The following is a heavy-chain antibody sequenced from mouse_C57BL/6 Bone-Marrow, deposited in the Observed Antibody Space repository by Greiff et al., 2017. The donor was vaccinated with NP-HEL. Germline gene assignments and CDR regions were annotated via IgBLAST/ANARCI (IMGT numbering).Heavy chain of an antibody. CDR1: GYTFTDYY. CDR3: ARRGLGNWFAY. J-gene: IGHJ3*01. V-gene: IGHV1-26*01. Sequence: EVQLQQSGPELVKPGASVKISCKASGYTFTDYYMNWVKQSHGKSLEWIGDINPNNGGTSYNQKFKGKATLTVDKSSSTAYMELRSLTSEDSAVYYCARRGLGNWFAYWGQGTLVTVSA. D-gene: IGHD2-1*01. CDR2: INPNNGGT.